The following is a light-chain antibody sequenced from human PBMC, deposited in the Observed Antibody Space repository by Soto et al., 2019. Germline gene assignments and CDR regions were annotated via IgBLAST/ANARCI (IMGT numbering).Light chain of an antibody. Sequence: IVLTQSPGTLSLSPGERATLSCRASQSVSSSYLAWYQQKPGQAPRLLIYDISTRATGIPARFSGSGSGTEFTLTISSLQSEDFAVYYCQQYSNWPPITFGQGTRLEIK. J-gene: IGKJ5*01. CDR1: QSVSSSY. CDR3: QQYSNWPPIT. V-gene: IGKV3-15*01. CDR2: DIS.